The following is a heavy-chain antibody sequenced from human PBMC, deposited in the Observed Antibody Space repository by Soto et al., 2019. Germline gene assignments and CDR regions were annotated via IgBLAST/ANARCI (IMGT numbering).Heavy chain of an antibody. CDR3: ARADVDIVATIDYYYYMDV. Sequence: ASVKVSCTASGYTFTSYDSNWVRQATGQGFEWMGWMNPNSGNTGYAQKFQGRVTMTRNTSISTAYMELSSLRSEDMAVYYCARADVDIVATIDYYYYMDVWGKGTTVTVSS. V-gene: IGHV1-8*01. CDR1: GYTFTSYD. D-gene: IGHD5-12*01. CDR2: MNPNSGNT. J-gene: IGHJ6*03.